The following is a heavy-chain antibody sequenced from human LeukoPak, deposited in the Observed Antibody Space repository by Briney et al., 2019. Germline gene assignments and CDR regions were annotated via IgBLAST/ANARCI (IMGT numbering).Heavy chain of an antibody. CDR3: ARVGRQLAPFDY. D-gene: IGHD6-13*01. V-gene: IGHV4-4*07. CDR2: IYTSGST. J-gene: IGHJ4*02. Sequence: SETLSLTCTVSGGSISSYYWSWIRQPAGKGLEWIGRIYTSGSTNYNPSLTSRVTMSVDTSKNQFSLKLSSVTAADTAVYYCARVGRQLAPFDYWGQGTLVTVSS. CDR1: GGSISSYY.